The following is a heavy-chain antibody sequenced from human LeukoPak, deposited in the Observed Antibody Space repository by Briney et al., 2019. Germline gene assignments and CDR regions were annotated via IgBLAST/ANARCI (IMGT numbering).Heavy chain of an antibody. V-gene: IGHV1-8*03. CDR1: GYTFTGYY. CDR2: MNPNSGNT. CDR3: ASGGEEDIVVVPAAHGWFDP. D-gene: IGHD2-2*01. Sequence: ASVKVSCKASGYTFTGYYMHWVRQATGQGLEWMGWMNPNSGNTGYAQKFQGRVTITRNTSISTAYMELSSLRSEDTAVYYCASGGEEDIVVVPAAHGWFDPWGQGTLVTVSS. J-gene: IGHJ5*02.